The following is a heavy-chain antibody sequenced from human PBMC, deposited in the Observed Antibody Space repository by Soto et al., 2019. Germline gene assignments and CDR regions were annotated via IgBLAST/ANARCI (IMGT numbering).Heavy chain of an antibody. CDR1: GGTFSSYT. J-gene: IGHJ4*02. CDR2: IIPILGIA. D-gene: IGHD1-26*01. Sequence: QVQLVQSGAEVKKPGSSVKVSCKASGGTFSSYTISWVRQAPGQGLEWMGRIIPILGIANYAQKFQGRVTITADKSTRTAYKARSSLRSEDTAVYYCTRGTRYSGSHYHDYWGQGTLVNVSS. CDR3: TRGTRYSGSHYHDY. V-gene: IGHV1-69*02.